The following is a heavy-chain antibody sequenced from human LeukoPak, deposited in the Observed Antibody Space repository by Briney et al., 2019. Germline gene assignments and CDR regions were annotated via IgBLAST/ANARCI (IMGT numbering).Heavy chain of an antibody. V-gene: IGHV1-69*01. D-gene: IGHD6-19*01. Sequence: SVKVSCKASGGTFSSYAISLVRQAPGQGLEWMGGIFPIFGTANYAQKFQGRVTITADESTSTAYMELSSLRSEDTAVYYCARDLPYGYSSGWYIDAFDIWGQGTMVTVSS. J-gene: IGHJ3*02. CDR1: GGTFSSYA. CDR3: ARDLPYGYSSGWYIDAFDI. CDR2: IFPIFGTA.